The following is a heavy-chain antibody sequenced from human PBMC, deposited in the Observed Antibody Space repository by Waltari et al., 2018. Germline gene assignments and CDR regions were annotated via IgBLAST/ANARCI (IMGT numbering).Heavy chain of an antibody. CDR1: GFTFSSYG. J-gene: IGHJ4*02. D-gene: IGHD2-8*01. CDR3: ARDKGVGLAPFDY. V-gene: IGHV3-30*02. Sequence: QVQLVESGGGVVQPGGSLRLSCAASGFTFSSYGIHWVRQAPGKGLEWVACIRFDGSNKYYTDSVKGRFTNSRDKSKNKLFLQMNSLRTEDAAGYYCARDKGVGLAPFDYWGQGTLVTGAS. CDR2: IRFDGSNK.